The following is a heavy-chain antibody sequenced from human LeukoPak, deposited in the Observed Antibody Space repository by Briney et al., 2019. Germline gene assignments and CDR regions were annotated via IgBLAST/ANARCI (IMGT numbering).Heavy chain of an antibody. D-gene: IGHD2-2*01. J-gene: IGHJ4*02. CDR1: GGSISSYY. V-gene: IGHV4-59*12. CDR3: ARSSPPYYCSSTSCYWGFDY. CDR2: IYYSGST. Sequence: SETLSLTCTVSGGSISSYYWSWIRQPPGKGLEWIGYIYYSGSTNYNPSLKSRVTISVDTSKNQFSPKLSSVTAADTAVYYCARSSPPYYCSSTSCYWGFDYWGQGTLVTVSS.